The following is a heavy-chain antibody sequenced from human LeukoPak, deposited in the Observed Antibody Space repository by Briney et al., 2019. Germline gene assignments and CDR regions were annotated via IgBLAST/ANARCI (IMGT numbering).Heavy chain of an antibody. CDR3: ARSYYGDTEFDY. D-gene: IGHD4-17*01. J-gene: IGHJ4*02. Sequence: ASVKASCKASGYTFTSYGISWVRQAPGQGLEWMGWISAYNGNTNYAQKLQGRVTMTTDTSTSTAYMELRSLRSDDTAVYYCARSYYGDTEFDYWGQGTLVTVSS. V-gene: IGHV1-18*01. CDR2: ISAYNGNT. CDR1: GYTFTSYG.